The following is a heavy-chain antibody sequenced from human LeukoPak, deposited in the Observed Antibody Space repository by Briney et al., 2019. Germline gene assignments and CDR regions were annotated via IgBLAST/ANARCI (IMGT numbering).Heavy chain of an antibody. CDR1: GGSFSGYY. Sequence: SETLSLTCAVYGGSFSGYYWSWIRQPPGKGLEWIGEINHSGSTNYNPSLKSRVTISVDTSKNQFSLKLSSVTAADTAVYYCARGRTRYGDYSYYYYGMDVWGQGTTVTVSS. D-gene: IGHD4-17*01. CDR2: INHSGST. V-gene: IGHV4-34*01. J-gene: IGHJ6*02. CDR3: ARGRTRYGDYSYYYYGMDV.